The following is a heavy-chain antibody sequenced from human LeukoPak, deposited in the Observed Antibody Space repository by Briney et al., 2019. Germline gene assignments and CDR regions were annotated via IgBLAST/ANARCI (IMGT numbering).Heavy chain of an antibody. V-gene: IGHV5-51*01. CDR1: GFSFSSYW. D-gene: IGHD3-10*01. Sequence: GESLKISCKGSGFSFSSYWIGWVRQMPGKGLEWMGIIFPSDSDTRYSPAFQGHVSISADLSISTAYLQWSSLKASDTAMYYCARVAKYYYGSGSYRPHYFDYWGQGTLVAVSS. CDR2: IFPSDSDT. J-gene: IGHJ4*02. CDR3: ARVAKYYYGSGSYRPHYFDY.